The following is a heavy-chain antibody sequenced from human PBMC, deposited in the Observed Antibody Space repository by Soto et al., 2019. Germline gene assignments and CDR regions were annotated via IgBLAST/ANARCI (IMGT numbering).Heavy chain of an antibody. Sequence: PGGSLRLSCAASGFTFSSYWMSWVRQAPGKGLEWVANIKQDGSEKYYVDSVKGRFTISRDNAKNSLYLQMKSLRAEDTAVYYCARVSMYYYGWGSAKGYYYYYYMDVWGKGTTVTVSS. CDR2: IKQDGSEK. CDR3: ARVSMYYYGWGSAKGYYYYYYMDV. CDR1: GFTFSSYW. J-gene: IGHJ6*03. V-gene: IGHV3-7*01. D-gene: IGHD3-10*01.